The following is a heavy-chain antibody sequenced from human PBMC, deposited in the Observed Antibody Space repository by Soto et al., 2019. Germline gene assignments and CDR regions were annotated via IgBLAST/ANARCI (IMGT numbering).Heavy chain of an antibody. CDR1: GYTFTSYG. J-gene: IGHJ6*04. V-gene: IGHV1-18*01. Sequence: ASVKVSCKASGYTFTSYGISWVRQAPGQGLEWMGWISAYNGNTNYAQKLQGRVTMTTDTSTSTAYMELRSLRSDDTAVYYCAREGEGIAARRYYGMDVWGKGTTVTVSP. CDR2: ISAYNGNT. D-gene: IGHD6-6*01. CDR3: AREGEGIAARRYYGMDV.